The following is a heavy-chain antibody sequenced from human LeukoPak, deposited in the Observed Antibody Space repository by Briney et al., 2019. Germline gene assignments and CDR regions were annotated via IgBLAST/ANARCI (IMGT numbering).Heavy chain of an antibody. Sequence: SETLSLTCPVSGGSISSYYWSWIRQPPGKGLEWIGYIYTSGSSNYNPSLKSRVSISLDTSMNQFSLKLSSVTAADTAVYFCARGGNWYHFDYWGQGSLVTVSS. J-gene: IGHJ4*02. CDR3: ARGGNWYHFDY. D-gene: IGHD4-23*01. CDR2: IYTSGSS. V-gene: IGHV4-4*09. CDR1: GGSISSYY.